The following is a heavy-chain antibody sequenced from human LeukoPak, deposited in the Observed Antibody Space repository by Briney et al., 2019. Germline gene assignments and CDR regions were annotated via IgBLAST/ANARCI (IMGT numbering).Heavy chain of an antibody. Sequence: GGSLRLSCAASGFTFSRYSMNWVRQAPEKGLEWVSSISSSTSYIYYADSVKGRFTISRDNAKNSLYLQMNSLRAEDTAVYYCARDPYPILTGYPYYFDYWGQGTLVTVSS. J-gene: IGHJ4*02. D-gene: IGHD3-9*01. V-gene: IGHV3-21*01. CDR3: ARDPYPILTGYPYYFDY. CDR1: GFTFSRYS. CDR2: ISSSTSYI.